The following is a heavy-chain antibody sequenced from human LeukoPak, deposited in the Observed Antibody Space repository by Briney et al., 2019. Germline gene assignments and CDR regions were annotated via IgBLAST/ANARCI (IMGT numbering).Heavy chain of an antibody. CDR3: ARSAGGVIVVVTPALSRTRPPYYYYYMDV. V-gene: IGHV1-69*13. Sequence: ASVKVSCKTSGYTFTGYDISWVRQAPGQGLEWMGGIIPIFGTANYAQKFQGRVTITADESTRSAYMELSSLRSEDTAVYYCARSAGGVIVVVTPALSRTRPPYYYYYMDVWGRGTTVTVSS. CDR1: GYTFTGYD. CDR2: IIPIFGTA. D-gene: IGHD2-2*01. J-gene: IGHJ6*03.